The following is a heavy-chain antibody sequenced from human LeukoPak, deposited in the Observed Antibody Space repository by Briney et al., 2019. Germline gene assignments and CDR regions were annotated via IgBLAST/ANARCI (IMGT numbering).Heavy chain of an antibody. V-gene: IGHV1-18*01. D-gene: IGHD3-10*01. Sequence: ASVKVSCKASGYTFTNYDINWVRQAPGQGLEWMGWISAYNGNTNYAQKLQGRVTMTTDTSTSTAYMELRSLRSDDTAVYYCARDLRVGVWFDPWGQGTLVTVSS. CDR2: ISAYNGNT. CDR1: GYTFTNYD. J-gene: IGHJ5*02. CDR3: ARDLRVGVWFDP.